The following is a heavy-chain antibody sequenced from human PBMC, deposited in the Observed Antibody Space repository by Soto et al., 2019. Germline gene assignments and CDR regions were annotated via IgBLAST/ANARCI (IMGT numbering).Heavy chain of an antibody. CDR2: INHSGST. CDR1: GGSFSGYY. D-gene: IGHD2-21*02. J-gene: IGHJ4*02. V-gene: IGHV4-34*01. CDR3: ARQVVTPDY. Sequence: SETLSLTCAVYGGSFSGYYWSWIRQPPGKGLEWIGEINHSGSTNYNPSLKSRVTISVDTSKNQFSLKLSSVTAADTAVYYCARQVVTPDYWGQGTLVTVSS.